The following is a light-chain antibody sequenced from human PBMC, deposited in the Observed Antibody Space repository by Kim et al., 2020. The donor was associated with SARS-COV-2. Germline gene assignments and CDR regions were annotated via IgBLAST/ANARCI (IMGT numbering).Light chain of an antibody. J-gene: IGKJ1*01. V-gene: IGKV3-15*01. CDR2: GAA. Sequence: STGGRATPSCGASQSVMSSLAWYEQKTAQAPMPLIYGAATRAASMPARFSGGAGGREYTLTISSMQSEDYVVYYCQQYNNRPPWTFGQGTKVEIK. CDR1: QSVMSS. CDR3: QQYNNRPPWT.